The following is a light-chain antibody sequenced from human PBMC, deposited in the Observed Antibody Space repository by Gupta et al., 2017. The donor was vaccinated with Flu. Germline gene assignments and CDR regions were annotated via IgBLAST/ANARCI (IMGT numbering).Light chain of an antibody. CDR3: QQDDNLPFT. CDR1: QDISNY. CDR2: DAS. Sequence: DIQMTQSPSSLSASVGDRVTITCQASQDISNYLNWYQQKPGKAPKLLIYDASKLETGVPSRFSGSGSGTDFTFTISSLQPEDFATYYCQQDDNLPFTFGHGTKVDIK. J-gene: IGKJ3*01. V-gene: IGKV1-33*01.